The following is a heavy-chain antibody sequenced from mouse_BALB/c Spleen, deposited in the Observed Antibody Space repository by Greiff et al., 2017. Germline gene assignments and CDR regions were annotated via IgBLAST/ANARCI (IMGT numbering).Heavy chain of an antibody. J-gene: IGHJ2*01. D-gene: IGHD1-1*01. CDR2: ISSGSSTI. V-gene: IGHV5-17*02. Sequence: EVMLVESGGGLVQPGGSRKLSCAASGFTFSSFGMHWVRQAPEKGLEWVAYISSGSSTIYYADTVKGRFTISRDNPKNTLFLQMTSLRSEDTAMYYCARYTVVAEFDYWGQGTTLTVSS. CDR1: GFTFSSFG. CDR3: ARYTVVAEFDY.